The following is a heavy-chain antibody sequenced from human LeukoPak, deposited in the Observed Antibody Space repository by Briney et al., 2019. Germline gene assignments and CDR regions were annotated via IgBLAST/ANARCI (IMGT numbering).Heavy chain of an antibody. Sequence: PSETLSLTCTVSGGSISSYYWSWIRQPAGKGLESIGRIYTSGSTNYNPSLKSRVTMSVDTSKNQFSLKLSSVTAADTAVYYCARVLGTVAGIRYWYFDLWGRGTLVTVSS. V-gene: IGHV4-4*07. CDR3: ARVLGTVAGIRYWYFDL. D-gene: IGHD6-19*01. CDR2: IYTSGST. J-gene: IGHJ2*01. CDR1: GGSISSYY.